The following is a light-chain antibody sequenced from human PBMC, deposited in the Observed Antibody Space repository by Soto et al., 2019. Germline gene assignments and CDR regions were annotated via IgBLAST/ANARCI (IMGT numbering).Light chain of an antibody. V-gene: IGKV1-9*01. CDR3: QQLNSYPLT. CDR2: TAS. CDR1: QGISKY. Sequence: DSRFRQSPSFVSASVGDRVTITCRASQGISKYLAWYQRKPGKAPKLLIYTASTLQSGVPSRFSGSGSGTEFTLTISSLQPEDFATYYCQQLNSYPLTFGGGTKVEIK. J-gene: IGKJ4*01.